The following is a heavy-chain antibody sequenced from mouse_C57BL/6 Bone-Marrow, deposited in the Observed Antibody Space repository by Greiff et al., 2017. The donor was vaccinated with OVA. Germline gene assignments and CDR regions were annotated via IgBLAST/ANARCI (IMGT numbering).Heavy chain of an antibody. V-gene: IGHV5-15*01. CDR2: ISNLAYSI. CDR3: ARQDYYGSPDWYFDV. J-gene: IGHJ1*03. Sequence: EVKLMESGGGLVQPGGSLKLSCAASGFTFSDYGMAWVRQAPRKGPEWVAFISNLAYSIYYADTVTGRFTISRENAKNTLYLEMSSLRSEDTAMYYCARQDYYGSPDWYFDVWGTGTTVTVSS. D-gene: IGHD1-1*01. CDR1: GFTFSDYG.